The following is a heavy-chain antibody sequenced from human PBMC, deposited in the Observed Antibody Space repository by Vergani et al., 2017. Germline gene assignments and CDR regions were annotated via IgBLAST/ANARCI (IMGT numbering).Heavy chain of an antibody. Sequence: EVQLVESGGGLVKPGGSLRLSCAASGFTFSSYSMNWFRQAPGKGLEWVSSISSSSSYIYYADSVKGRFTISRDNAKNSLYLQMNSLRAEDTAVYYCARSSIAARPWGFGFDYWGQGTLVTVSS. V-gene: IGHV3-21*01. J-gene: IGHJ4*02. D-gene: IGHD6-6*01. CDR3: ARSSIAARPWGFGFDY. CDR2: ISSSSSYI. CDR1: GFTFSSYS.